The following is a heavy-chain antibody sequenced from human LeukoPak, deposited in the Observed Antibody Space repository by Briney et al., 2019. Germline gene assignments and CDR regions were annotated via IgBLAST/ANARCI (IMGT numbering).Heavy chain of an antibody. CDR1: GENFIPNW. CDR3: ERSTHYGDTGYYFFDS. Sequence: GESLKVSCKISGENFIPNWIGWVRQLPGKGLEWMGIIFPRDSDTRYSPSFQGQVTISAEQSISTVFLQWSSLKASDTAMYYCERSTHYGDTGYYFFDSWGQGTPVTVSS. J-gene: IGHJ5*01. D-gene: IGHD3-22*01. CDR2: IFPRDSDT. V-gene: IGHV5-51*01.